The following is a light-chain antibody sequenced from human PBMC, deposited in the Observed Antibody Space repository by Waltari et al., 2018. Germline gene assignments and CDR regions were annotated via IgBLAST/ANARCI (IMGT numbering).Light chain of an antibody. V-gene: IGKV3-11*01. CDR3: QQSYNWLALT. J-gene: IGKJ4*01. CDR1: QNISSF. CDR2: DAA. Sequence: ELVLTQSPATLSLSPGERAPLSCRASQNISSFLACYQQKHGQSPRLLIYDAANRATGIPDRFSGSGSGTDFTLTISSLEPEDFAVYFCQQSYNWLALTFGGGTAVEIK.